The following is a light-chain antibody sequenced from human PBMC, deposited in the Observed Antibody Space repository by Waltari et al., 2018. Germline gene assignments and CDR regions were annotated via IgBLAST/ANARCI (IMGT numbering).Light chain of an antibody. V-gene: IGLV1-36*01. CDR2: YDE. CDR3: ASWDDSHYV. Sequence: QSVLTQPPSVSDAPRQRVTIPCSGSTSNIGHNGVNWYQQLPGKPPKLLIYYDELVPSGVSARFSGSKSGTSASLVISGLRSEDEAVYYCASWDDSHYVFGPGTTVTVL. J-gene: IGLJ1*01. CDR1: TSNIGHNG.